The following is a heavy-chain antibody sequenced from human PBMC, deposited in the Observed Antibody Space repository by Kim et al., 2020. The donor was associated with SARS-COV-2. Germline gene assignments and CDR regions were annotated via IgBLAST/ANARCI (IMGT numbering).Heavy chain of an antibody. D-gene: IGHD2-8*02. CDR3: VRNRKGRSDNTGHYY. V-gene: IGHV3-21*01. CDR2: LSGSSDYK. CDR1: RFNFSAYS. Sequence: GGSLRLSCTASRFNFSAYSMVWVRQAPGQGLQWVSSLSGSSDYKYYAESVRGRFTISRDNDKRSLYLDMQSLKVEDTALYYCVRNRKGRSDNTGHYY. J-gene: IGHJ6*01.